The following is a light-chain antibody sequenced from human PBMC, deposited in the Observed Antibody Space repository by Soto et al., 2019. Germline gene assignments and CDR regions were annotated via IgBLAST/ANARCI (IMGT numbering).Light chain of an antibody. CDR2: LEGSGSY. J-gene: IGLJ1*01. CDR1: SGHSSYI. CDR3: ETWDSNLYV. Sequence: QAVVTQSSSASASLGSSVKLTCTLSSGHSSYIIAWHQQQPGKAPRYLMKLEGSGSYNKGSGVPDRFSGSSSGADRYLTISNLQSEDEADYYCETWDSNLYVFGTGTQLTVL. V-gene: IGLV4-60*03.